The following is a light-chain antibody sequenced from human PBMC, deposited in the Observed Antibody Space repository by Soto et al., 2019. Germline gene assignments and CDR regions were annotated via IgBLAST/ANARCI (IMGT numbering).Light chain of an antibody. Sequence: DIVMTQSPLSLPVTPGEPASISCRSSQSLLNSHGYNYLDWYLQKPGQSPQLLIFLGSNRASGVPGRFSGNESGTDFTLTISRVEAEDVGLYYCMQALQAPYTFGQGTKLEIK. CDR1: QSLLNSHGYNY. V-gene: IGKV2-28*01. CDR2: LGS. J-gene: IGKJ2*01. CDR3: MQALQAPYT.